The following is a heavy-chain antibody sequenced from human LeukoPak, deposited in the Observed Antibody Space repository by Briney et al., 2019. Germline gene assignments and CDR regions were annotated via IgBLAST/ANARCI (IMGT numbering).Heavy chain of an antibody. CDR2: VSGSGGST. V-gene: IGHV3-23*01. Sequence: PGDSLRLSRAPSGFTLSSYAMSWVRQAPGKGLECVSTVSGSGGSTYYADSVKGRLTISRNHPKNTLHLQMNSLTAGAPAVYFVAKEGGGSFYYFDYWGQGTLVTVSS. D-gene: IGHD1-26*01. CDR3: AKEGGGSFYYFDY. J-gene: IGHJ4*02. CDR1: GFTLSSYA.